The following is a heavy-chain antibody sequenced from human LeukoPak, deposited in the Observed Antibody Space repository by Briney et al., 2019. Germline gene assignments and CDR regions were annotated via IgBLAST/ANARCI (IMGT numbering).Heavy chain of an antibody. Sequence: GGSLRLSCAASGFTFSNAWMSWVRQAPGKGLEWAGRIKSKTDGGTTDYAAPVKGRFTISRDDSKNTLYLQMNSLKTEDTAVYYCTTEPSIHDIVGATQPFDYWGQGTLVTVSS. V-gene: IGHV3-15*01. J-gene: IGHJ4*02. CDR3: TTEPSIHDIVGATQPFDY. D-gene: IGHD1-26*01. CDR2: IKSKTDGGTT. CDR1: GFTFSNAW.